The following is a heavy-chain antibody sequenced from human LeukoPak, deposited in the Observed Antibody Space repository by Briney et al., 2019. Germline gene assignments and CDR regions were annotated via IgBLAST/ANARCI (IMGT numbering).Heavy chain of an antibody. Sequence: SETLSLTCGVSGESFSGSYWGWIRQPPAKGLGWMGEINLSGSTNYNSSLTSRVTISLDTSKNQFSLNLRSVTTADTAVYYCARVSISLFGVVTAHFDFWGQGTLVAVSS. CDR3: ARVSISLFGVVTAHFDF. CDR2: INLSGST. J-gene: IGHJ4*02. D-gene: IGHD3-3*01. CDR1: GESFSGSY. V-gene: IGHV4-34*01.